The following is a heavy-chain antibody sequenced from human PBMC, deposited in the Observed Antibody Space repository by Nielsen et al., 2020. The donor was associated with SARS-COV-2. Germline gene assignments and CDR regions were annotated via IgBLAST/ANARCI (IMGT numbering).Heavy chain of an antibody. CDR2: IKQDGSEK. CDR3: APDKEIWGYYFDY. V-gene: IGHV3-7*03. CDR1: GFSISESG. Sequence: GGSLRLSCAASGFSISESGMHWVRQAPGKGLEWVANIKQDGSEKYYVDSVKGRFTISRDNAKNSLYLQMNSLRAEDTAVYYCAPDKEIWGYYFDYWGQGTLVTVSS. J-gene: IGHJ4*02. D-gene: IGHD3-16*01.